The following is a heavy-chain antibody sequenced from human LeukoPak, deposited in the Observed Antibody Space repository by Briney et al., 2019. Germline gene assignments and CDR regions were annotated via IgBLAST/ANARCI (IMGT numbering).Heavy chain of an antibody. CDR1: GFSFRSYG. CDR3: AKVRFSDSGRDGLDS. D-gene: IGHD5-12*01. CDR2: IRYDGSNK. J-gene: IGHJ5*01. V-gene: IGHV3-30*02. Sequence: PGGSLGLSCAASGFSFRSYGMHWVRQASGRGLEWVAFIRYDGSNKDYADSVKGRFTISRDNSKNTLYLEMNSLRAEDTAVYHCAKVRFSDSGRDGLDSWGQGTLVTVSS.